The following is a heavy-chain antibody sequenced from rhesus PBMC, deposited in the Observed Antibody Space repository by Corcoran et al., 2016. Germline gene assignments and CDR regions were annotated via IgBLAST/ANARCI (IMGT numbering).Heavy chain of an antibody. CDR1: GGSISSSY. Sequence: QLRLQESGPGLVKPSKTLSVTCAVSGGSISSSYWSWIRPAPGKGLEWIGYIYGSGSSTNYNPSLKGRVNLSVDTSKNQLSRKLSSVTTADTAVYYCAREGGFWGQGALVTVSS. CDR2: IYGSGSST. J-gene: IGHJ1*01. V-gene: IGHV4-169*02. CDR3: AREGGF.